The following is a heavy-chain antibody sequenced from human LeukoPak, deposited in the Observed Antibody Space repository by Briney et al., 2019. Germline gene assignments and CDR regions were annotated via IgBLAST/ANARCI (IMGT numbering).Heavy chain of an antibody. D-gene: IGHD3-10*01. CDR1: GYSFTSYW. Sequence: GESLKISCKGSGYSFTSYWIGWVRQMPGKGLEWMGIIYPGDSDTRYSPSFQGQVTISADKSISTAYLQWSSLKASDTVMYYCARHVLDYYGSGSYYFDYWGQGTLVTVSS. V-gene: IGHV5-51*01. J-gene: IGHJ4*02. CDR3: ARHVLDYYGSGSYYFDY. CDR2: IYPGDSDT.